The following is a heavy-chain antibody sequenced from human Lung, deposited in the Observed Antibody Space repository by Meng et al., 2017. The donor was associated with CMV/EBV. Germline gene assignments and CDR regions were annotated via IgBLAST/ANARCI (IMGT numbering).Heavy chain of an antibody. CDR2: ISAYNGNT. CDR1: GYTFTNYG. Sequence: QAQLLQSGGEVKKPGASVKVSCKASGYTFTNYGITWGRQAPGQGLEWMGWISAYNGNTNYAQTLQGRLTMTTDTSTSTAYMELRSLRSDDTAVYYCARVEVGITSGDYWGQGTLVTVSS. J-gene: IGHJ4*02. CDR3: ARVEVGITSGDY. V-gene: IGHV1-18*01. D-gene: IGHD1-26*01.